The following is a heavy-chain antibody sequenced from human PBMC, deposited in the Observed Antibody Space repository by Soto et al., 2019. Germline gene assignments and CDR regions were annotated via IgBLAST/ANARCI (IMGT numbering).Heavy chain of an antibody. V-gene: IGHV1-3*01. J-gene: IGHJ5*02. D-gene: IGHD2-2*01. CDR2: INAGNGNT. CDR3: ARADLGYCSRTSCYNWFDP. CDR1: GYTFTSYA. Sequence: ASVKVSCKASGYTFTSYAMHWVRQAPGQRLEWMGWINAGNGNTKYSQKFQGRVTITRDTSASTAYMELSSLRSEDTAVYYCARADLGYCSRTSCYNWFDPWGQGTLVTVSS.